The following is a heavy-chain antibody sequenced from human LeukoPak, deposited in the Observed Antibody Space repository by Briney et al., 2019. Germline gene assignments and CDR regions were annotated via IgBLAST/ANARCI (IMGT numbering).Heavy chain of an antibody. CDR1: GGTFSSFA. Sequence: ASVKVSCKASGGTFSSFAISWVRQAPGQGLEWMGGFIPIFGSAKYARKFQGRVTITADESTSTAYMELSSLRSDDTAVYYCARAHVVVLGGALGGMDVWGQGTTVTVSS. CDR3: ARAHVVVLGGALGGMDV. CDR2: FIPIFGSA. V-gene: IGHV1-69*13. D-gene: IGHD3-10*01. J-gene: IGHJ6*02.